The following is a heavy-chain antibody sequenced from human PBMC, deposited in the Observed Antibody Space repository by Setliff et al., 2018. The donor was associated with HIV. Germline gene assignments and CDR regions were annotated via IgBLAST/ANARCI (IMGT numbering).Heavy chain of an antibody. D-gene: IGHD4-17*01. CDR3: AHRLELREDGESDYFDY. V-gene: IGHV2-5*01. Sequence: PTLVNPTQALTLTCTFSGFSLSTNGMGVGWIRQPPGKALEWLALIYWNDDKFYSPSLKSRLTIAKDTSKNQVVLTMTNMDPVDTATYYCAHRLELREDGESDYFDYWGQGILVTVSS. CDR2: IYWNDDK. J-gene: IGHJ4*02. CDR1: GFSLSTNGMG.